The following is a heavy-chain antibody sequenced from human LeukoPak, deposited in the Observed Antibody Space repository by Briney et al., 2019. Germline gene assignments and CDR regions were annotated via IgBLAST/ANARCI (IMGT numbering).Heavy chain of an antibody. CDR2: ISYDGSNK. Sequence: GGSLRLSCAASGFTFSSYAMHWVRQAPGKGLEWVAVISYDGSNKYYADSVKGRFTISRDNSKNTLYLQMNSLRAEDTAVYYCAKDLRINYYDSSGYNRNWGQGTLVTVSS. CDR3: AKDLRINYYDSSGYNRN. D-gene: IGHD3-22*01. CDR1: GFTFSSYA. V-gene: IGHV3-30-3*01. J-gene: IGHJ4*02.